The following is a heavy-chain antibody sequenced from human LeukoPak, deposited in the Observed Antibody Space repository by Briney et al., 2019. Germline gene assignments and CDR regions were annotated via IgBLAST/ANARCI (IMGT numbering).Heavy chain of an antibody. Sequence: SVKVSCKASGGTFSSYAISWVRQAPGQGLEWMGGIIPIFGTANYAQKFQGRVTITADESTSTAYMELSSLRSEDTAVYYCARAVWKWLVPVSFDYWGQGTLVTVSS. V-gene: IGHV1-69*13. CDR3: ARAVWKWLVPVSFDY. CDR2: IIPIFGTA. CDR1: GGTFSSYA. D-gene: IGHD6-19*01. J-gene: IGHJ4*02.